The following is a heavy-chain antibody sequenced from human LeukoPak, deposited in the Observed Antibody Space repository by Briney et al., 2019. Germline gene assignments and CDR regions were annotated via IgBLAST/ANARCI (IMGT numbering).Heavy chain of an antibody. CDR2: IYPGDSDT. CDR3: ARRARRDGSNSVHWFDP. D-gene: IGHD5-24*01. V-gene: IGHV5-51*01. J-gene: IGHJ5*02. Sequence: GESLKISCKGSGYSFTNFWIAWVRQMPGKGLEWMGIIYPGDSDTRYSPSFQGQVTISVDKSISTAYLQWSSLKASDTAIYYCARRARRDGSNSVHWFDPWGQGTLVTVSS. CDR1: GYSFTNFW.